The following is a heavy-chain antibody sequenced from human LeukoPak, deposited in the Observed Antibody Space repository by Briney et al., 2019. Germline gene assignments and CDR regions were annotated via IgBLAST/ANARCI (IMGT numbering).Heavy chain of an antibody. CDR2: INHSGST. CDR3: ARFGYDYVWGSYRSHPLFDY. J-gene: IGHJ4*02. Sequence: PLETLSLTCAVYGGSFSGYYWSWIRQPPGKGLEWIGEINHSGSTNYNPSLKSRVTISVDTSKNQFSLKLSSVTAADTAVYYCARFGYDYVWGSYRSHPLFDYWGQGTLVTVSS. V-gene: IGHV4-34*01. CDR1: GGSFSGYY. D-gene: IGHD3-16*02.